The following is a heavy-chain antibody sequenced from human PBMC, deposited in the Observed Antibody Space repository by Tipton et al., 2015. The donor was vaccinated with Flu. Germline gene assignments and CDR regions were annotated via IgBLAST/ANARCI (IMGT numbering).Heavy chain of an antibody. V-gene: IGHV4-61*02. Sequence: TLSLTCTVSGGFITSGSYYWSWIRQSAGKGLEWIGRIYTTGSTNYNPSLRSRVTISGDTSKNQFSLQLNSVTAEDTAVYYCARGDCSSTSCLDYWGQGTLVTVSS. J-gene: IGHJ4*02. CDR2: IYTTGST. CDR1: GGFITSGSYY. CDR3: ARGDCSSTSCLDY. D-gene: IGHD2-2*01.